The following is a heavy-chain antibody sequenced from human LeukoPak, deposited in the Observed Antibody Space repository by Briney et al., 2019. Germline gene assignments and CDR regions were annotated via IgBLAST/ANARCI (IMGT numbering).Heavy chain of an antibody. CDR2: ISGDGGTI. D-gene: IGHD2-8*01. Sequence: HPGGSLRLSCTASGFTLSSSAMSWVRQAPGKGLEWVSAISGDGGTISYAASVRGRFTISRDNAKNTLFLQMSSLRAGDTALYYCAKELYGNPSGYWGQGTRVTVSS. CDR1: GFTLSSSA. J-gene: IGHJ4*02. V-gene: IGHV3-23*01. CDR3: AKELYGNPSGY.